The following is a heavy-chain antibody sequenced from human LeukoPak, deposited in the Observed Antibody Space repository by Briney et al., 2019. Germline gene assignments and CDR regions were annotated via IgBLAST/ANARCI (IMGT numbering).Heavy chain of an antibody. J-gene: IGHJ4*02. V-gene: IGHV4-59*08. CDR1: GGSINTHS. CDR3: ASSEYYDILTGYYFDY. Sequence: EASETLSLTCTVSGGSINTHSWTWIRRPPGKGLEWIGFMHYRGSTDFNPSLKSRVTISVDTSKNQFSLKLSSVTAADTAVYYCASSEYYDILTGYYFDYWGQGTLVTVSS. D-gene: IGHD3-9*01. CDR2: MHYRGST.